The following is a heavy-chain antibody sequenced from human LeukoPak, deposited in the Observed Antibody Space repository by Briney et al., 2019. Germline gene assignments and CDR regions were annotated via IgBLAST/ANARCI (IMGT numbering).Heavy chain of an antibody. Sequence: GGSLRLSCAASGLTFSSYAMTWVRQAPGKGLEWVSAISGSGGSTSSADSVKGRFTISRDNSKNTLYLQMNSLRAEDTAVYYCAKDLTPYYYDSSGYYSYYYYYGMNVWGQGTTVTVSS. CDR1: GLTFSSYA. J-gene: IGHJ6*02. CDR3: AKDLTPYYYDSSGYYSYYYYYGMNV. CDR2: ISGSGGST. V-gene: IGHV3-23*01. D-gene: IGHD3-22*01.